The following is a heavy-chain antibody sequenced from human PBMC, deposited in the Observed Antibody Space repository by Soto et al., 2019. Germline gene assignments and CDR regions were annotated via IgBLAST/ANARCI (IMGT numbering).Heavy chain of an antibody. CDR2: INHSGST. V-gene: IGHV4-34*01. Sequence: TLSLTCAVYGGSFSGYYWSWIRQPPGKGLEWIGEINHSGSTNYNPSLKSRVTISVDTSKNQFSLKLSSVTAADTAVYYCARHRRYYYGSGSYYYHYGMDVWGQGTTVTVSS. D-gene: IGHD3-10*01. CDR3: ARHRRYYYGSGSYYYHYGMDV. CDR1: GGSFSGYY. J-gene: IGHJ6*02.